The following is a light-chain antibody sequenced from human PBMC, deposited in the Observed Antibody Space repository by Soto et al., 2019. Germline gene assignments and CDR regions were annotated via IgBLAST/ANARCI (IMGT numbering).Light chain of an antibody. Sequence: EVVLTLSPGTLSLSPGERATLSCRASQTVSSSLAWCQQKPGQAPRLLISGASSRAADIPDRFSGSGSGTDFTLTINRLEPEDFAVYYCQQYGGSPRTFGQGTKVDIK. CDR3: QQYGGSPRT. CDR2: GAS. CDR1: QTVSSS. J-gene: IGKJ1*01. V-gene: IGKV3-20*01.